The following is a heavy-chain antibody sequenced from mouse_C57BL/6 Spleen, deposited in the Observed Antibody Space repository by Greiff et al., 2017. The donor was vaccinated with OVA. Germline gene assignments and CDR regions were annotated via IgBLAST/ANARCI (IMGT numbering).Heavy chain of an antibody. Sequence: DVQLVESGGGLVKPGGSLKLSCAASGFTFSDYGMHWVRQAPEKGLEWVAYISSGSSTIYYADTVKGRFTISRDNAKNTLFLQMTSLRSEDTAMYYCARRSTMITGYYFDYWGQGTTLTVSS. CDR3: ARRSTMITGYYFDY. D-gene: IGHD2-4*01. CDR1: GFTFSDYG. V-gene: IGHV5-17*01. CDR2: ISSGSSTI. J-gene: IGHJ2*01.